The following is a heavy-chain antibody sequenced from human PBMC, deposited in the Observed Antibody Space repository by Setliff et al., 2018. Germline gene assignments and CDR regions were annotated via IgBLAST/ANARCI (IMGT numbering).Heavy chain of an antibody. CDR3: ARDYHHENPWWGTTVVTPFDY. J-gene: IGHJ4*02. V-gene: IGHV1-3*01. CDR1: GYTFTSYA. CDR2: INAGNGNT. D-gene: IGHD4-17*01. Sequence: ASVKVSCKASGYTFTSYAMHWVRQAPGQRLEWMGWINAGNGNTKYSQKFQGRVTITRDTSASTAYMELSSLRSEDTAVYYCARDYHHENPWWGTTVVTPFDYWGQGTLVTVSS.